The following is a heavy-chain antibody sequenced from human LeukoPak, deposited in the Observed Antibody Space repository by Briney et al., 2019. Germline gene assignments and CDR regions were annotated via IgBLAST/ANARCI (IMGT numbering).Heavy chain of an antibody. V-gene: IGHV3-48*01. J-gene: IGHJ4*02. CDR2: ISSSSSTI. D-gene: IGHD6-13*01. CDR3: ARDSGYSSSWYRWN. Sequence: PGGSLRLSCAASGFTFDDYAMNWVRQAPGKGLEWVSYISSSSSTIYYADSVKGRFTISRDNAKNSLYLQMNSLRAEDTAVYYCARDSGYSSSWYRWNWGQGTLVTVSS. CDR1: GFTFDDYA.